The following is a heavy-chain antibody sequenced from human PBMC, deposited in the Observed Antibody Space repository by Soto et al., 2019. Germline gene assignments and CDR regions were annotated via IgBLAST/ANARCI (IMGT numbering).Heavy chain of an antibody. Sequence: PGGSLRLSCAASGFTFSSYAMSWVRQAPGKGLEWVSAISGSGGSTYYADSVKGRFTIPRNNSKNTLYLQMNSLRAEDTAVYYCAKVIGYCSGGSCYSGYYYYGMDVWGQGTTVTVSS. CDR3: AKVIGYCSGGSCYSGYYYYGMDV. J-gene: IGHJ6*02. D-gene: IGHD2-15*01. V-gene: IGHV3-23*01. CDR1: GFTFSSYA. CDR2: ISGSGGST.